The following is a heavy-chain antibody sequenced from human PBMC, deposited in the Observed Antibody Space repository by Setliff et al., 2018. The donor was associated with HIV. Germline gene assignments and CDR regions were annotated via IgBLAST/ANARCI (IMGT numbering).Heavy chain of an antibody. CDR2: INVNSGGT. J-gene: IGHJ3*02. CDR1: GYLFTGYY. CDR3: ARDLAAAGAFDI. D-gene: IGHD6-13*01. Sequence: ASVKVSCKASGYLFTGYYMHWVRQAPGQGLEWMGWINVNSGGTKYAQKFQGRVTMTRDTSISTAYMEVSSLRSDDTAVYYCARDLAAAGAFDIWGQGTMVTVSS. V-gene: IGHV1-2*02.